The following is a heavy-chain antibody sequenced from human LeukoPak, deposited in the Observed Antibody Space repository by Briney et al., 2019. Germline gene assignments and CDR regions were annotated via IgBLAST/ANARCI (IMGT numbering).Heavy chain of an antibody. CDR1: GGTFISYA. D-gene: IGHD6-13*01. J-gene: IGHJ4*02. Sequence: ASVKVSCKASGGTFISYAISWVRQAPGQGLEWMGGIIPIFGTANYAQKFQGRVTITADESTSTAYMELRSLRSDDTAVYYCARVDSSSWYAQTDYWGQGTLVTVSS. CDR3: ARVDSSSWYAQTDY. V-gene: IGHV1-69*01. CDR2: IIPIFGTA.